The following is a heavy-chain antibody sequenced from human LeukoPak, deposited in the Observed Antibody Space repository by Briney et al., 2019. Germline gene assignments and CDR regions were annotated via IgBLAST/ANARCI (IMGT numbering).Heavy chain of an antibody. J-gene: IGHJ5*02. CDR2: IDQDESEK. D-gene: IGHD6-13*01. CDR1: GFTFSTYW. V-gene: IGHV3-7*01. Sequence: PGGSLRLSCAASGFTFSTYWMSWVRQAPGKGLEWVANIDQDESEKNYVDSVKGRYTISRDNAKNSLYLQMNSLRAEDTAVYYCARDQGYSQFDPWGQGTLVTVSS. CDR3: ARDQGYSQFDP.